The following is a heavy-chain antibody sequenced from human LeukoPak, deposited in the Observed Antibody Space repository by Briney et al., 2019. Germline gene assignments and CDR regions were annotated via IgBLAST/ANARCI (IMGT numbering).Heavy chain of an antibody. CDR1: GFDFSNYY. D-gene: IGHD5-24*01. CDR3: ARDPQDGYNYGYFQH. J-gene: IGHJ1*01. Sequence: QPGGSVRLSCEASGFDFSNYYMSWVRQTPGKGLEWLANIKYDGSGTYYVDSVKGRFTISRDNAKNSLYLQMNSLRAEDTALYYCARDPQDGYNYGYFQHWGQGTLVTVSS. V-gene: IGHV3-7*03. CDR2: IKYDGSGT.